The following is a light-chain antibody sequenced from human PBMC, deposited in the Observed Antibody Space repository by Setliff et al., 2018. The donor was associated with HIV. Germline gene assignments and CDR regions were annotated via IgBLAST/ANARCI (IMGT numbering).Light chain of an antibody. J-gene: IGLJ1*01. CDR2: AVN. CDR3: SSYTSSNTYV. CDR1: SSDVGGYNY. Sequence: QSALAQPASVSGSPGQSITISCTGTSSDVGGYNYVSWYQQHPGKAPKVIIYAVNGRPSGISNRFSGSKSGNTASLTISGLQAEDEADYYCSSYTSSNTYVVGTGTKVTVL. V-gene: IGLV2-14*03.